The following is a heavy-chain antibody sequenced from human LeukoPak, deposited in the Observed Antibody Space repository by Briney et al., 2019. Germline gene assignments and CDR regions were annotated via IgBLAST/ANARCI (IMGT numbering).Heavy chain of an antibody. CDR2: IYRSGTP. Sequence: GGSLRLSCAASGFTVSNNYMSWVRQAPGQGLDWVSTIYRSGTPHYADSVKGRFTISRDNSKNTLYLQMNSLRAEDTAVYFCAEGGGNTFESWGQGTLV. J-gene: IGHJ5*01. CDR3: AEGGGNTFES. D-gene: IGHD3-16*01. CDR1: GFTVSNNY. V-gene: IGHV3-66*01.